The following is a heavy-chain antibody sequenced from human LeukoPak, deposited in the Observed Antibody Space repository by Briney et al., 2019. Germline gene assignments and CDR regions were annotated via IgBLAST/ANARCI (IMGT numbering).Heavy chain of an antibody. CDR2: IYYSGST. CDR3: ARLDRDSSGYYYGRGWFDP. J-gene: IGHJ5*02. V-gene: IGHV4-59*08. D-gene: IGHD3-22*01. CDR1: GGSTSSYY. Sequence: TSETLSLTCTVSGGSTSSYYWSWIRQPPGKGLEWIGYIYYSGSTNYNPSLKSRVTISVDTSKNQFSLKLSSVTAADTAVYYCARLDRDSSGYYYGRGWFDPWGQGTLVTVSS.